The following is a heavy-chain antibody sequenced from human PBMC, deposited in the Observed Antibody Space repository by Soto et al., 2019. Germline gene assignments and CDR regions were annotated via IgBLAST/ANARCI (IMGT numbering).Heavy chain of an antibody. CDR2: ISYNGTNQ. CDR1: GFTFKNSA. CDR3: ARDYRCSSIHCNPHYGMDV. J-gene: IGHJ6*02. D-gene: IGHD2-2*01. Sequence: QPGGSLRLSCADSGFTFKNSAVHWFRQAPGKGPEWAAVISYNGTNQDYADSVKGRFTISRDTSKNTVYLQMNSLRAEDTAVYYCARDYRCSSIHCNPHYGMDVWGLGTTVTVSS. V-gene: IGHV3-30-3*01.